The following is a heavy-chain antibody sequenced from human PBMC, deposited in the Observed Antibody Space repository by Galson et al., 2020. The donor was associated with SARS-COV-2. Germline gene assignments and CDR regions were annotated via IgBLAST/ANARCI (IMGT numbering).Heavy chain of an antibody. Sequence: ETSETLSLTCTVSGGSISSYYWSWIRQPPGKGLEWIGYIYYSRSTNYNPSLRSRVTISIDTSKNQFSLRLSSVTAADTAVYYCARLGEYSGRQLEDYWGQGTLVTVSS. CDR3: ARLGEYSGRQLEDY. J-gene: IGHJ4*02. V-gene: IGHV4-59*08. CDR2: IYYSRST. CDR1: GGSISSYY. D-gene: IGHD1-1*01.